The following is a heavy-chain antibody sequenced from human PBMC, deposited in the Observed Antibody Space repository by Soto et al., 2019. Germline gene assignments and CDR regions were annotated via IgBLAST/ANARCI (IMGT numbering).Heavy chain of an antibody. CDR2: IYSGGSA. J-gene: IGHJ4*02. V-gene: IGHV3-66*04. CDR3: ARHGYSYGGGYFDY. D-gene: IGHD5-18*01. Sequence: EVQLVESGGGLVQPGGSLRHSCAASGFTVSSNYMSWVRQAPGKGLEWVSVIYSGGSAYYADSVKGRFTISRDNSKNTLYRQMNSLRAEDTAVYYCARHGYSYGGGYFDYWGQGTLVTVSS. CDR1: GFTVSSNY.